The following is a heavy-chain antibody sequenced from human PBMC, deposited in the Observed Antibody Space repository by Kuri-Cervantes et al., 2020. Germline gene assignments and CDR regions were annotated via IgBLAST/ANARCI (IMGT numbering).Heavy chain of an antibody. V-gene: IGHV1-46*01. J-gene: IGHJ3*02. CDR3: STDTVTTTGNAFDI. Sequence: ASVKVSCKASGYTLTSFYLHWVRRAPGQGLEWMGIINPGGGNTNYPQKFRGRVTMSRDTSTNTVYMELSSLTSEDTAVYYCSTDTVTTTGNAFDIWGQGTMVTVSS. D-gene: IGHD4-17*01. CDR2: INPGGGNT. CDR1: GYTLTSFY.